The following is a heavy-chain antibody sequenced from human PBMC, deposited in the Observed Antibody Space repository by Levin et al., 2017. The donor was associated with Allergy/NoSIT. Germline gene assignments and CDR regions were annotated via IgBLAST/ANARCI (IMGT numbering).Heavy chain of an antibody. D-gene: IGHD5-24*01. CDR2: IWYDGSNF. V-gene: IGHV3-33*01. CDR1: GFTFSSYA. CDR3: ASLGGDGYSPGGD. Sequence: GGSLRLSCAASGFTFSSYAMRWIRQAPGKGLEWVAFIWYDGSNFDYADSVKGRFTISRDNSKNTMYLQMNSLRAEDTAVYYCASLGGDGYSPGGDWGQGTLVTVSS. J-gene: IGHJ4*02.